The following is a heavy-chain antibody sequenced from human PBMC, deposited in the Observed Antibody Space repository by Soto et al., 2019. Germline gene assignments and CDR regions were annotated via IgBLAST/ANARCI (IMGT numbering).Heavy chain of an antibody. D-gene: IGHD5-18*01. CDR3: AKDSGYNYGYFRWFDP. CDR1: GGSISNYY. J-gene: IGHJ5*02. Sequence: SETLSLTCTVSGGSISNYYWSCIRQPPGRGLEWIGHIFYSGSTNYNPALKSRVTISVDTSKSQFSLKLSSVTAADTAVYYCAKDSGYNYGYFRWFDPWGKGTLVTVSS. V-gene: IGHV4-59*01. CDR2: IFYSGST.